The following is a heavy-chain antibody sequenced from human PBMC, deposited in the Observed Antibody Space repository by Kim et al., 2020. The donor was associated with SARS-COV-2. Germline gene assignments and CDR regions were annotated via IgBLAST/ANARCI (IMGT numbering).Heavy chain of an antibody. Sequence: SLRLSCTTSGFTFGDNPMTWVRQAPGKGPAWVGFVITKTFGGTASYAASVKGRFTNSRDDPKSIAYLEVNSLKTEDTGLYYCSRETNGCGWFGDLGYWGQGTLVTVSS. J-gene: IGHJ4*02. CDR2: VITKTFGGTA. V-gene: IGHV3-49*04. D-gene: IGHD6-19*01. CDR3: SRETNGCGWFGDLGY. CDR1: GFTFGDNP.